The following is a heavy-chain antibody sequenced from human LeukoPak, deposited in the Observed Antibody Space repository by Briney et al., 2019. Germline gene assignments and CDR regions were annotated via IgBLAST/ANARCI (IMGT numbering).Heavy chain of an antibody. CDR3: ARAMITAFDY. CDR2: IYHSGST. CDR1: GDSISSYY. J-gene: IGHJ4*02. D-gene: IGHD1-14*01. V-gene: IGHV4-59*01. Sequence: SETLSLTCTVSGDSISSYYWSWIRQPPGKGLEWIGYIYHSGSTNYNPSLKSRVTISVDMSKNQFSLKLRSVTAADTAVYYCARAMITAFDYWGQGTLVTVSS.